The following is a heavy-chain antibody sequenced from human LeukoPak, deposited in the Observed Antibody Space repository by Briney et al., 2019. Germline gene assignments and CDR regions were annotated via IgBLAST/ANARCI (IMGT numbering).Heavy chain of an antibody. D-gene: IGHD6-19*01. J-gene: IGHJ5*01. CDR1: GFTFSSYW. CDR2: IKRDGSEK. Sequence: PGGSLRLSCAASGFTFSSYWMSWVRQAPGKGLEWVANIKRDGSEKYYVDSVKGRFTISRDNARNSLYLQMNSLRAEDTAVYYCANDVLPDGGRAAVANWFDSWGQGTLVTVSS. CDR3: ANDVLPDGGRAAVANWFDS. V-gene: IGHV3-7*03.